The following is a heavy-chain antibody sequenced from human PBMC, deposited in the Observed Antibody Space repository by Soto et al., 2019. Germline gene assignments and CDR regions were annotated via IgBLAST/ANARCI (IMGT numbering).Heavy chain of an antibody. V-gene: IGHV3-30-3*01. CDR1: GFTFSSYA. D-gene: IGHD3-3*01. J-gene: IGHJ4*02. CDR3: ARDKRDLRFLEWSYYFAY. Sequence: QVQLVESGGGVVQPGRSLRLSCTASGFTFSSYAMHWVRQAPGKGLEWVAVISYDGSNKYYADSVKGRFTISRDNSKHTLYLQMNSLRAEDTAVYYCARDKRDLRFLEWSYYFAYWGQGTLVTVSS. CDR2: ISYDGSNK.